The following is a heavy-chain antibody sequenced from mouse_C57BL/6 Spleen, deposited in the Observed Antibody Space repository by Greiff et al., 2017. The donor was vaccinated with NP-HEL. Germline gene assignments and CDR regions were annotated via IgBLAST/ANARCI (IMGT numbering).Heavy chain of an antibody. Sequence: DVQLQESGPGLVKPSQSLSLTCSVTGYSITSGYYWNWIRQFPGNKLEWMGYISYDGSNNYNPSLKNRISITRDTSKNQFFLKLNSVTTEDTATYYCARGSNLSWFAYWGQGTLVTVSA. CDR3: ARGSNLSWFAY. V-gene: IGHV3-6*01. CDR2: ISYDGSN. J-gene: IGHJ3*01. D-gene: IGHD2-5*01. CDR1: GYSITSGYY.